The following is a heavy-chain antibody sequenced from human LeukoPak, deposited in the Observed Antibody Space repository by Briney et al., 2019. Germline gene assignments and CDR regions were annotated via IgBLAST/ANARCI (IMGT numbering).Heavy chain of an antibody. Sequence: PSETLSLTCTVSGGSISNYYWSWIRQPAGKGLEWIGYIYYSGSTNYNPSLKSRVTISLDTSKNQFTLKLSSVIAADTAVYYCARGARGYSYGWGQGTLVTVSS. CDR2: IYYSGST. D-gene: IGHD5-18*01. CDR3: ARGARGYSYG. CDR1: GGSISNYY. J-gene: IGHJ4*02. V-gene: IGHV4-59*01.